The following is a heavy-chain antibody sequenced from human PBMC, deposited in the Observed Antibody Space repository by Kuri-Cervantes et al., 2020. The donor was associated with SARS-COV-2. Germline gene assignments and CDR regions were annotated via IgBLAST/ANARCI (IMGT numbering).Heavy chain of an antibody. D-gene: IGHD6-13*01. CDR3: ARDDPNQAAMGTFDY. Sequence: ASVNVSCKASGYTFTGYYMHWVRQAPGQGLEWMGWINPNSGGTNYAQKFQGRVTMTRDTSISTAYMELSRLRSDDTAVYYCARDDPNQAAMGTFDYWGQGTLVTVSS. CDR2: INPNSGGT. J-gene: IGHJ4*02. V-gene: IGHV1-2*02. CDR1: GYTFTGYY.